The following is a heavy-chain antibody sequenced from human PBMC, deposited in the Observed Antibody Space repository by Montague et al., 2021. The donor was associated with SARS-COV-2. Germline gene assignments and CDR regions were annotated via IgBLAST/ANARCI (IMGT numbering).Heavy chain of an antibody. CDR3: ARGVNSDGSYYYRLDV. CDR1: GGSMSSYY. D-gene: IGHD3-10*01. Sequence: SETLSLTCTVAGGSMSSYYWSWIRQPPGKGLQWIGSIYNSGNTSYNPSLKSRVTISVDTSKNQFSLRLSSVTAADTAVYYCARGVNSDGSYYYRLDVWGQGTTVTVSS. V-gene: IGHV4-59*01. J-gene: IGHJ6*02. CDR2: IYNSGNT.